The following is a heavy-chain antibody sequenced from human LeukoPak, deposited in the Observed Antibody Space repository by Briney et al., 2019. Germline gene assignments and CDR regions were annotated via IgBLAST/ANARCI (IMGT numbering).Heavy chain of an antibody. CDR1: GFPFSSYA. D-gene: IGHD1-26*01. CDR3: AKESVVLGANAYFDY. CDR2: ISFSGGST. J-gene: IGHJ4*02. V-gene: IGHV3-23*01. Sequence: GGSLRLPCAASGFPFSSYAMRWVRQAPGKGLEWVSVISFSGGSTYYADSVKGRFTISRDNSKNTLYLQMNSLRADDTAVYYCAKESVVLGANAYFDYWDQGTLVTVSS.